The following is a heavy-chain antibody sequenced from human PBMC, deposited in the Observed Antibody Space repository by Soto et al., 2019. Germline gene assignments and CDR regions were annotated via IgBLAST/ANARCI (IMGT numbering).Heavy chain of an antibody. V-gene: IGHV4-61*02. D-gene: IGHD3-22*01. J-gene: IGHJ5*02. CDR1: GDTLSSGDNS. CDR2: FYSTGRA. Sequence: SETLSLTCTASGDTLSSGDNSWNCNRQPAGQGLEWIGRFYSTGRASYNPSLNGRLTLSGDTSKNQFSLRLGSVTAADTAVYYCAREPIVEGPPGYNWFDPWGQGILVTVSS. CDR3: AREPIVEGPPGYNWFDP.